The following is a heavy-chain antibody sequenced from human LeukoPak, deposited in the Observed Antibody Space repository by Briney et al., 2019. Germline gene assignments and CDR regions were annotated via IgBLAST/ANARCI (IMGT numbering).Heavy chain of an antibody. CDR3: ALSGSYAPFDY. V-gene: IGHV1-18*01. Sequence: ASVKVSCKASGYTFTSYGISWVRQAPGPRQEWMGWISAYNCNKNYAQKLQGRVTMTTDTSTSTAYMELRSLRSDDTAVYYCALSGSYAPFDYWGQGTLVTVSS. J-gene: IGHJ4*02. CDR2: ISAYNCNK. D-gene: IGHD1-26*01. CDR1: GYTFTSYG.